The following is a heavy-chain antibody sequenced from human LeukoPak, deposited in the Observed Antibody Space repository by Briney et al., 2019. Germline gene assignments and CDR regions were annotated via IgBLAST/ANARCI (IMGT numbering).Heavy chain of an antibody. V-gene: IGHV3-23*01. CDR1: GFTFSSYA. CDR2: ISGSGGST. J-gene: IGHJ6*03. CDR3: AKDERIFVTRYYMDV. Sequence: PGGSLRLSCAASGFTFSSYAMSWVRQAPGKGLEWVSAISGSGGSTYYADSVKGRFTISRDNSKNTLYLQMNSLRAEDTAVYYCAKDERIFVTRYYMDVWGKGTTVTVSS. D-gene: IGHD3-3*01.